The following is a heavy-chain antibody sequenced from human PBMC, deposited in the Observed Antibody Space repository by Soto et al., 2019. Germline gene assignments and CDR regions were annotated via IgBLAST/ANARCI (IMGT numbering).Heavy chain of an antibody. Sequence: PVGSLRLSCAASGFTFTTYAMRCVRQAPGKGLEGVSAISASGDITYYADSVKGRFTISRDSSKNTLYLQMNGLRAEDTAIYYCAKDSNLIPWGSNHWGQGTLVTVSS. CDR2: ISASGDIT. J-gene: IGHJ5*02. CDR3: AKDSNLIPWGSNH. D-gene: IGHD3-10*01. CDR1: GFTFTTYA. V-gene: IGHV3-23*01.